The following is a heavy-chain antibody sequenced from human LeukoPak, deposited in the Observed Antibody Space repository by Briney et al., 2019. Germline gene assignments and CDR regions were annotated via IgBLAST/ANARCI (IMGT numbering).Heavy chain of an antibody. Sequence: GGTLRLSCAASGFTFSSYGMSWVRQAPGKGLEWVSAISGSGGSTYYADSVKGRFTISRDNSKNTLYLQMNSLRVEDTAVYYCATLPYYYDSSGSYYFDYWGQGTLVTVSS. CDR2: ISGSGGST. V-gene: IGHV3-23*01. D-gene: IGHD3-22*01. CDR1: GFTFSSYG. CDR3: ATLPYYYDSSGSYYFDY. J-gene: IGHJ4*02.